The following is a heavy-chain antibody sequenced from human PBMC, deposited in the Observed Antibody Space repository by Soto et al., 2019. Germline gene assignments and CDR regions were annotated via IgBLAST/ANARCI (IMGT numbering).Heavy chain of an antibody. J-gene: IGHJ6*02. CDR3: ASARVGYCSGGSCYNYYYGMDV. D-gene: IGHD2-15*01. CDR2: IIPIFGTA. Sequence: QVQMVQSGAEVKKPGSSVKVSCKASGGTFSSYAISWVRQAPGQGLEWMGGIIPIFGTANYAQKFLGRVTITAEESTSTAYMEMSSLRSEDTAVYYCASARVGYCSGGSCYNYYYGMDVWGQGTTVTVSS. V-gene: IGHV1-69*01. CDR1: GGTFSSYA.